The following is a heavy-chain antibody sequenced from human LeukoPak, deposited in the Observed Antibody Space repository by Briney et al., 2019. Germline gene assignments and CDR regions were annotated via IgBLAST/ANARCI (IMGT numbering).Heavy chain of an antibody. J-gene: IGHJ3*02. CDR1: GYTFTSYG. D-gene: IGHD6-13*01. CDR3: AVAAAATRLGDAFDI. CDR2: ISSYKSNT. V-gene: IGHV1-18*01. Sequence: ASVKVSCKASGYTFTSYGISWVRQAPGQGLEWMGWISSYKSNTNYAQKFQGRVTISRNTSISTAYMELSSLRSEDTAVYYCAVAAAATRLGDAFDIWGQGTVVTVSS.